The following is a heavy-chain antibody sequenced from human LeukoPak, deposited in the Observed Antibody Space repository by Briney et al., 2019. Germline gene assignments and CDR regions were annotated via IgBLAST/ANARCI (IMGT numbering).Heavy chain of an antibody. J-gene: IGHJ5*02. CDR1: GFTFSSYA. CDR2: ISCGGGNI. D-gene: IGHD2-2*01. V-gene: IGHV3-23*01. Sequence: PGGSLRLSCAASGFTFSSYAMTWVRQPPGKGLEWISTISCGGGNIYYADSVKGRFTTSRDNSKNTLYLQMSSLRAEDTAVYYCVKDFHCTTTSCYSRDWFDPWGQGTLVTVSS. CDR3: VKDFHCTTTSCYSRDWFDP.